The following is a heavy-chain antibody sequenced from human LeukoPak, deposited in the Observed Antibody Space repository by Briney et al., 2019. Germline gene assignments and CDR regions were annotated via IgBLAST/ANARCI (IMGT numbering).Heavy chain of an antibody. CDR1: GYTFTNFY. CDR3: ARGDFSSGDT. CDR2: VNPSGGST. D-gene: IGHD3-3*01. V-gene: IGHV1-46*01. Sequence: ASVKVSCKASGYTFTNFYIHWVRQAPGQGLEWMGMVNPSGGSTSYAQNFQGRVTMTRDTSTTTVYMELSSLRSEDTAMYYCARGDFSSGDTWGQGTLVTVS. J-gene: IGHJ4*02.